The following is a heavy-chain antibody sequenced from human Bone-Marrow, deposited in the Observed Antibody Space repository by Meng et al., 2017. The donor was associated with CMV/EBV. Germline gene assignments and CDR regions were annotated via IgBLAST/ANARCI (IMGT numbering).Heavy chain of an antibody. CDR3: AKGLMVVTGLFDD. V-gene: IGHV3-7*01. J-gene: IGHJ4*02. Sequence: GESLKISCAASGFTFSDNWMSWVRQAPGKGLEWVASINQGAIETHYMDSVKGRFTISRDNAKNSLYLQMNSLRAEDTAVYYCAKGLMVVTGLFDDWGQGTLVTVSS. D-gene: IGHD2-21*02. CDR1: GFTFSDNW. CDR2: INQGAIET.